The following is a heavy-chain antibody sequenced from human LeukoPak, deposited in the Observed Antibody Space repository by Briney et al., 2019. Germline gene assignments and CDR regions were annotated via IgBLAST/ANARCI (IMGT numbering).Heavy chain of an antibody. J-gene: IGHJ4*02. CDR1: GYTFTSYG. CDR2: ISAYNGNT. CDR3: AGCSSGWFLDY. Sequence: GASVTVSCKASGYTFTSYGISWVRQAPGQGLEWMGWISAYNGNTNYAQKLQGRVTMTTDTSTSTAYMELRGLRSDDTAVYCCAGCSSGWFLDYWGQGTLVTVSS. V-gene: IGHV1-18*01. D-gene: IGHD6-19*01.